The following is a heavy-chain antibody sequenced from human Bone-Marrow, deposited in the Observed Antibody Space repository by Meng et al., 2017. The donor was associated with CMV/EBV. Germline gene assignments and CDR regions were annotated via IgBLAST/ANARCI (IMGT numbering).Heavy chain of an antibody. CDR1: GFTFRDFD. J-gene: IGHJ3*02. Sequence: GESLKISCAASGFTFRDFDMTWIRQAPGKGLEWVSYISNGGSTIYYADSVKGRFTISRDNAKNSLYLQINTLRADDTAVYYCARTMTRYFWSGKDPFDIWGQGTMVTVSS. CDR2: ISNGGSTI. V-gene: IGHV3-11*01. CDR3: ARTMTRYFWSGKDPFDI. D-gene: IGHD3-3*01.